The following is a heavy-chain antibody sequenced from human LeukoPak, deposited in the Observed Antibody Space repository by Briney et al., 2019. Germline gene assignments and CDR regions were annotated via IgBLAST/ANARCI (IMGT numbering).Heavy chain of an antibody. J-gene: IGHJ4*02. CDR1: GYIFIGRY. D-gene: IGHD6-13*01. CDR2: INPDSGGT. Sequence: ASVTVSCKASGYIFIGRYIHWVRQAPGQGLEWMGWINPDSGGTIYAQKFQGRATMTRDKSINTAYLELIRLTSDDAAIYYCARAGGGSSSWYVGDWGQGTLVTLSS. V-gene: IGHV1-2*02. CDR3: ARAGGGSSSWYVGD.